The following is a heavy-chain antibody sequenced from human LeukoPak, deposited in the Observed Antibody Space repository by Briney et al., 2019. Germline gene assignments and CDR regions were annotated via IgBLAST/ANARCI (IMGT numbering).Heavy chain of an antibody. CDR3: ARGSSGWSRADY. CDR1: GFTVSSNF. J-gene: IGHJ4*02. CDR2: IYSGGGT. V-gene: IGHV3-53*01. Sequence: GGSLRLSCAASGFTVSSNFVSWVRQAPGKGLEWVSVIYSGGGTFYADSVKGRFTLSRDDSKNMLYLQMNSLRVEDTAVYYCARGSSGWSRADYWGQGTLVTVSS. D-gene: IGHD6-19*01.